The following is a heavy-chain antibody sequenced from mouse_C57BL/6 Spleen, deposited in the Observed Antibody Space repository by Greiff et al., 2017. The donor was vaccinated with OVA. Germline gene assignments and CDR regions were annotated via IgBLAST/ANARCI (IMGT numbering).Heavy chain of an antibody. Sequence: EVQGVESGGDLVKPGGSLKLSCAASGFTFSSYGMSWVRQTPDKRLEWVATISSGGSYTYYPDSVKGRFTISRDNAKNTLYLQMSSLKSEDTAMYYCARHGYYGSIYYFDYWGQGTTLTVSS. D-gene: IGHD1-1*01. CDR1: GFTFSSYG. V-gene: IGHV5-6*01. CDR3: ARHGYYGSIYYFDY. CDR2: ISSGGSYT. J-gene: IGHJ2*01.